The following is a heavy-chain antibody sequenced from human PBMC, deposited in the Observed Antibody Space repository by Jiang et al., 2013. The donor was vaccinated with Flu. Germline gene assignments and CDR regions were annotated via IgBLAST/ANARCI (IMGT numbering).Heavy chain of an antibody. Sequence: ATSGFTFSSYSMNWVRQAPGKGLEWVSSISSSSSYIYYADSVKGRFTISRDNSKNTLYLQMNSLRAEDTAVYYCARDKTREFDYWGQGTLVTVSS. J-gene: IGHJ4*02. D-gene: IGHD2-2*01. CDR1: GFTFSSYS. CDR2: ISSSSSYI. CDR3: ARDKTREFDY. V-gene: IGHV3-21*01.